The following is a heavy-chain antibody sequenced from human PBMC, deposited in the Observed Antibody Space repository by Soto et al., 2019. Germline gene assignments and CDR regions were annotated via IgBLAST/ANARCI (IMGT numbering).Heavy chain of an antibody. J-gene: IGHJ4*02. CDR2: INYRGNT. Sequence: PSETLSLTCTVSGGSISSGDYYFSWLRQHPGKGLEWIGYINYRGNTYYNPSLKTRVTISVDTSKNQFSLELRSVTAEDTAVYYCAKDSDYSDFKSYFDFWGQGTLVTVSS. CDR3: AKDSDYSDFKSYFDF. CDR1: GGSISSGDYY. D-gene: IGHD4-17*01. V-gene: IGHV4-31*02.